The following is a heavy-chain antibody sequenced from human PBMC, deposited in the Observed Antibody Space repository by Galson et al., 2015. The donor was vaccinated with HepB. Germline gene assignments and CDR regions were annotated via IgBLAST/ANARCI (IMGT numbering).Heavy chain of an antibody. D-gene: IGHD3-10*01. V-gene: IGHV1-2*05. Sequence: SVKVSCKASGYTFTGYYMHWVRQAPGQGLEWMGRINPNSGGTNYAQKFQGRVTMTRDTSISTAYMELSRLRSDDTVVYYCAREYYYGTYGMDVWGQGTTVTVSS. CDR1: GYTFTGYY. J-gene: IGHJ6*02. CDR3: AREYYYGTYGMDV. CDR2: INPNSGGT.